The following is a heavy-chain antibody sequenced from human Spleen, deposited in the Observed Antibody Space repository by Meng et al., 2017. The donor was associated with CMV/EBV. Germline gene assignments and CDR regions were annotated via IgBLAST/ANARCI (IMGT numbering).Heavy chain of an antibody. Sequence: GESLKISCAASGFTLSNYAMSWVRQAPGKGLEWLAVISYDGSNQYYSDSVKGRFTISRDNSKNTVHLQMNSLRPEDTALYYCAKAGLWFVDLSSFGNWGQGALVTVSS. CDR3: AKAGLWFVDLSSFGN. CDR1: GFTLSNYA. V-gene: IGHV3-30*18. CDR2: ISYDGSNQ. J-gene: IGHJ4*02. D-gene: IGHD3-10*01.